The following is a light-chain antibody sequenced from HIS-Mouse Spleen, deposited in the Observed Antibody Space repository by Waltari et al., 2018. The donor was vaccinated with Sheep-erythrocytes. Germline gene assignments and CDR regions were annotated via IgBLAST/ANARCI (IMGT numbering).Light chain of an antibody. CDR3: CSYAGSYTWV. Sequence: QSALTQPRSVSWSPGQSVTISCTGTSSDVGCYNYVSWYQQHPGKAPKLMIYDVSKRPSGVPDRVSGSKSGNTASLTISGLQAEDEADYYCCSYAGSYTWVFGGGTKLTVL. CDR1: SSDVGCYNY. V-gene: IGLV2-11*01. CDR2: DVS. J-gene: IGLJ3*02.